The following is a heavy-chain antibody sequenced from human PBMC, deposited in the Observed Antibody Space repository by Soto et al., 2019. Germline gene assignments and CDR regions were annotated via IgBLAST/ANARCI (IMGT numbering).Heavy chain of an antibody. CDR2: ISSSGSTI. J-gene: IGHJ4*02. V-gene: IGHV3-48*03. CDR1: GFTFSSHE. Sequence: EVQLVESGGGLVQPGGSLRLSCAASGFTFSSHEMNWVRQAPGKGLEWVSYISSSGSTIYYADSVKGRFTISRDNAKNSLYLQMNSLRAEDTAVYYCASPPYGDYVPYWGQGTLVTVSS. CDR3: ASPPYGDYVPY. D-gene: IGHD4-17*01.